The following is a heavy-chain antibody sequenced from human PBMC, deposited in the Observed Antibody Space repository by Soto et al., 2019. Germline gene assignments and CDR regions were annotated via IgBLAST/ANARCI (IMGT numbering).Heavy chain of an antibody. D-gene: IGHD3-22*01. J-gene: IGHJ3*02. Sequence: GGSLRLSCAASGFTLSSYAMSWVRKAPGKGLEWVSAISGSGGRTYYADPVKGRFTITRDNPTNTRYLQMNSRRAEDTAVYYCTSPRAFGNDSSCLGAFDIWGQGTMVTVSS. CDR2: ISGSGGRT. V-gene: IGHV3-23*01. CDR3: TSPRAFGNDSSCLGAFDI. CDR1: GFTLSSYA.